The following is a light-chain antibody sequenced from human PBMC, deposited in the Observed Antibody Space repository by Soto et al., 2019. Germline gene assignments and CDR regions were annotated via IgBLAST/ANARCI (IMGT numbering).Light chain of an antibody. CDR3: QSYDSSLRGV. Sequence: QSVLTQRPSVSGAPGQRVTISCTGSSSNIGAGYDVHWYQQLPGTAPKLLIYGNSNRPSGVPDRFSGSKSGTSASLAITGLQAEDEADYYCQSYDSSLRGVFGGGTQLTVL. J-gene: IGLJ7*01. CDR2: GNS. V-gene: IGLV1-40*01. CDR1: SSNIGAGYD.